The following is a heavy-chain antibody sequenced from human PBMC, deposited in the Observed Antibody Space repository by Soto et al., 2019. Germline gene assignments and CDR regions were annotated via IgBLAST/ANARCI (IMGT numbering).Heavy chain of an antibody. V-gene: IGHV3-33*08. D-gene: IGHD5-18*01. CDR3: ARDEGNTAMVIFYFDY. Sequence: PGGSLRLSCSASGFTFSSYSMNWVRQAPGKGLEWVAVIWYDGSNKYYADSVKGRFTIARDNSKNTLYLQMNSLRAEDTAVYYCARDEGNTAMVIFYFDYWGQGTLVTVSS. CDR1: GFTFSSYS. CDR2: IWYDGSNK. J-gene: IGHJ4*02.